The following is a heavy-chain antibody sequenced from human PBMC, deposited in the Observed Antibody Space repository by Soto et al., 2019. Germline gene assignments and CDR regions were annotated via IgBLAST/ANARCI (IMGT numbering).Heavy chain of an antibody. CDR2: IYDSGST. V-gene: IGHV4-30-2*01. CDR1: GGSISSGGYS. CDR3: ASAFGSIGYR. D-gene: IGHD3-22*01. J-gene: IGHJ4*02. Sequence: PSETLSLTCAVSGGSISSGGYSWSWIRQPPGKGLAWIGYIYDSGSTYYNPSLKSRVTISVDRSKNQFSLKLSSVTAADTAVYYCASAFGSIGYRWGQGTLVTVSS.